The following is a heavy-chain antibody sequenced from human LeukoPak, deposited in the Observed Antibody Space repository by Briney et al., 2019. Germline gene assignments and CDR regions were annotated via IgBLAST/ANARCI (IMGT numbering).Heavy chain of an antibody. CDR3: ARNRGVYYYYMDV. Sequence: PAGSLRLSCAASEFTFNTYGMSWVRQAPGKGLEWVSYISGSDDTIYYADSVKGRFTISRDNAKNSLYLQMNSLRADDTAVYYCARNRGVYYYYMDVWGKGTTVTVSS. CDR2: ISGSDDTI. J-gene: IGHJ6*03. CDR1: EFTFNTYG. V-gene: IGHV3-48*04. D-gene: IGHD6-25*01.